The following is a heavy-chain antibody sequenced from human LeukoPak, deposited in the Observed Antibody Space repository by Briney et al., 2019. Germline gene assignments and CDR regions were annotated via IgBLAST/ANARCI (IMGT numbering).Heavy chain of an antibody. CDR2: IYSSGRT. V-gene: IGHV4-4*07. CDR1: GGSISSYY. J-gene: IGHJ5*02. CDR3: ARDLGGSYSSETWFDP. D-gene: IGHD1-26*01. Sequence: SETLSLTCTVSGGSISSYYWSWIRQPAGEGLEWSERIYSSGRTHYSPSLKSRVAISVDTSKNRFSLRLSSVTAADTAVYYCARDLGGSYSSETWFDPWGQGTLVTVSS.